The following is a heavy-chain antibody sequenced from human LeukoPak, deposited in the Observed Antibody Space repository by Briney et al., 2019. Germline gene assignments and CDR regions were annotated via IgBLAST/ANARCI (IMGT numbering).Heavy chain of an antibody. CDR2: INNSGST. D-gene: IGHD2-15*01. J-gene: IGHJ6*02. CDR3: ARGPIVVVVAATYYYYYGMDV. Sequence: SETLSLTCAVYGGSFSGYYWSWIRQPPGKGLEWIGEINNSGSTNYNPSLKSRVTISVDTSKNQFSLKLSSVTAADTAVYYCARGPIVVVVAATYYYYYGMDVWGQGTTVTVSS. V-gene: IGHV4-34*01. CDR1: GGSFSGYY.